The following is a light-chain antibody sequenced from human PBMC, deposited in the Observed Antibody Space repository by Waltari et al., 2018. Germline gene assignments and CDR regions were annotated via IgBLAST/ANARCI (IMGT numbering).Light chain of an antibody. CDR2: WAS. Sequence: DIVMTQSPDSLGVSLGERAPINCNSSQSVLHTNNKDYLAWYQQKPGQPPKLLIYWASTREFGVPDRFSGSGSGTSFTLTISSLQAEDVAVYYCQQYYSTPNTFGQGTKLEIK. CDR1: QSVLHTNNKDY. J-gene: IGKJ2*01. CDR3: QQYYSTPNT. V-gene: IGKV4-1*01.